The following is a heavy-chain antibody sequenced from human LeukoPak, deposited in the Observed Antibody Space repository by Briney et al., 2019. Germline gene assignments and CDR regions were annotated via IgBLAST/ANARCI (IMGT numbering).Heavy chain of an antibody. CDR2: IIPIFGTA. D-gene: IGHD2-2*01. Sequence: GSSVKVSCKASGGTLSSYAISWVRQAPGQGLEWMGGIIPIFGTANYAQKFQGRVTITADESTSTAYMELSSLRSEDTAVYYCARDPEPPSYCSSTSCAGAWPTHHYWGQGTPVTVSS. V-gene: IGHV1-69*01. CDR1: GGTLSSYA. CDR3: ARDPEPPSYCSSTSCAGAWPTHHY. J-gene: IGHJ4*02.